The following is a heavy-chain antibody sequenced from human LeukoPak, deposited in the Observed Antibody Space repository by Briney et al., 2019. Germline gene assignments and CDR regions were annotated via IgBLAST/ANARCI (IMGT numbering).Heavy chain of an antibody. V-gene: IGHV1-18*01. Sequence: ASVKVSCKASGYTFTSYGISWVRQAPGQGLEWMGWISPYNGNKNYVQKLQGRATMTTDTSTSTAYMELRSLNSDDTAVYYCARMPYDSSGYYKHWGQGTLVTVSS. CDR3: ARMPYDSSGYYKH. CDR1: GYTFTSYG. CDR2: ISPYNGNK. D-gene: IGHD3-22*01. J-gene: IGHJ1*01.